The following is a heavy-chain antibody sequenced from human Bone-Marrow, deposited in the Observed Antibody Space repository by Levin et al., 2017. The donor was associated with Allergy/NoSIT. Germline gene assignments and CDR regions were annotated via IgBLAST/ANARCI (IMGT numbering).Heavy chain of an antibody. D-gene: IGHD5-12*01. CDR2: ITSSSSYI. J-gene: IGHJ5*02. CDR1: GFTFSSYS. V-gene: IGHV3-21*01. Sequence: GGSLRLSCAASGFTFSSYSMNWVRQAPGKGLDWVSSITSSSSYIYYADSVKGRFTISRDNAKNSLYLQMNSLRVEDTAVYYCARGLEYSGLPWGQGTLVTVSS. CDR3: ARGLEYSGLP.